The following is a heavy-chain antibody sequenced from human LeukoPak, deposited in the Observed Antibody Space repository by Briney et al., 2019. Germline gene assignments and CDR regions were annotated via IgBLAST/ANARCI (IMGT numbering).Heavy chain of an antibody. CDR1: GYSFTTYW. Sequence: GESLKISCKGSGYSFTTYWISWVRQMPGKGLEWMGRIDPSDSYTNYSPSFQGHVAISADKSFSTAYLQWTSLKASDTAMYYCARHAKAYGSSCDYWGQGTLVTVSS. V-gene: IGHV5-10-1*01. CDR2: IDPSDSYT. D-gene: IGHD6-13*01. CDR3: ARHAKAYGSSCDY. J-gene: IGHJ4*02.